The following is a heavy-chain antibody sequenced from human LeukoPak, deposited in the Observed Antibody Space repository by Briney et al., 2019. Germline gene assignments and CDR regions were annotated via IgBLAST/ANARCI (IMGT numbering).Heavy chain of an antibody. D-gene: IGHD3-10*01. V-gene: IGHV1-3*03. CDR1: GYTFTSYA. Sequence: ASVKVSCKASGYTFTSYAVHWVRQAPGQRLEWMGWINAVNGNTKYSQEFQGRVTFTRDTSAATAYMELSSLRSEDTAVYYCARGQVDYYGSGSYYIPRYYYYYYMDVWGKGTTVTVSS. CDR2: INAVNGNT. CDR3: ARGQVDYYGSGSYYIPRYYYYYYMDV. J-gene: IGHJ6*03.